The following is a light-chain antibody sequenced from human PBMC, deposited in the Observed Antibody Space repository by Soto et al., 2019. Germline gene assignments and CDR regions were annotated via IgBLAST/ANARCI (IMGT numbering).Light chain of an antibody. CDR3: CSYAGSYTVV. CDR2: DVS. J-gene: IGLJ2*01. CDR1: SSDVGGYNY. Sequence: QSALTQPRSVSGSPGQSVTISCTGTSSDVGGYNYVSWYQQHPGKAPKLMIYDVSKRPSGVPDRFSGSKSGNTASLTISGLQAEDEADYYCCSYAGSYTVVFGGGTKLTVI. V-gene: IGLV2-11*01.